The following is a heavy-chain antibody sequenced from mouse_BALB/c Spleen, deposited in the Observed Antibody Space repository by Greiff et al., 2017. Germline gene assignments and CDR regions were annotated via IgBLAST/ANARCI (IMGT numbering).Heavy chain of an antibody. CDR3: ARGISFDY. D-gene: IGHD6-2*01. J-gene: IGHJ2*01. Sequence: DVKLQESGPGLVKPSQSLSLTCSVTGYSITSGYYWNWIRQFPGNKLEWMGYISYDGSNNYNPSLKNRISITRDTSKNQFFLKLNSVTTEDTATYYCARGISFDYWGQGTTLTVSS. V-gene: IGHV3-6*02. CDR1: GYSITSGYY. CDR2: ISYDGSN.